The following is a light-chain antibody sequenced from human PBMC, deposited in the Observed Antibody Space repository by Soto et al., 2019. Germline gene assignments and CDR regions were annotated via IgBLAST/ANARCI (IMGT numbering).Light chain of an antibody. CDR1: QGISSG. CDR2: AAS. J-gene: IGKJ2*03. V-gene: IGKV1-12*01. Sequence: DIQMTQSPSSVSASVGDRVTITCRASQGISSGLAWYQQKPGKAPQLLIYAASNLQSGVPSRFSGSGSGTDFTLTISSLQPEDFATYYCQQANSFPYSFGQGTKLEIK. CDR3: QQANSFPYS.